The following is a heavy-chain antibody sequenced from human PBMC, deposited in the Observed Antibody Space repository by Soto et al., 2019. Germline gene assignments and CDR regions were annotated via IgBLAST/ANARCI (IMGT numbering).Heavy chain of an antibody. V-gene: IGHV1-69*02. Sequence: QVQLVQSGAEVKKPGSSVKVSCKASGGTFSSYTISWVRQAPGQGLEWMGRIITILGIANYAQKFQGRVTITADKSTSTAYMELSSLRSEDTAMYYCARGNSRYSYGSLLEYYYMDVWGKGTTVTVSS. D-gene: IGHD5-18*01. CDR3: ARGNSRYSYGSLLEYYYMDV. CDR1: GGTFSSYT. CDR2: IITILGIA. J-gene: IGHJ6*03.